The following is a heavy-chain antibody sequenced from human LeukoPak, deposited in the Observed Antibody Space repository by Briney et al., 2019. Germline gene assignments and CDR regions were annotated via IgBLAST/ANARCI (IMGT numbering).Heavy chain of an antibody. D-gene: IGHD6-19*01. CDR3: ARGASSGWYGTFFY. Sequence: ASVKVSCKASGYTFTGYYMHWVRQAPGQGLEWMGWINPNSGGTNYAQKFQGWVTMTRDTSISTAYMELSRPRSDDTAVYYCARGASSGWYGTFFYWGQGTLVTVSS. J-gene: IGHJ4*02. CDR2: INPNSGGT. V-gene: IGHV1-2*04. CDR1: GYTFTGYY.